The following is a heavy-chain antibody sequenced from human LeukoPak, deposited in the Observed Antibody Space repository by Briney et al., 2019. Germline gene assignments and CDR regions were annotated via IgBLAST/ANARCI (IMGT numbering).Heavy chain of an antibody. CDR1: GYSFTSYW. Sequence: GESLKISCKGSGYSFTSYWIGWVRQMPGKGLEWMGIIYPGDSDTRYSPSFQGQVTISVDKSISTAYLQWNSLKASDTAMYYCARDVGYCSGGSCYSDYWGQGTLVTVSS. V-gene: IGHV5-51*01. CDR2: IYPGDSDT. D-gene: IGHD2-15*01. CDR3: ARDVGYCSGGSCYSDY. J-gene: IGHJ4*02.